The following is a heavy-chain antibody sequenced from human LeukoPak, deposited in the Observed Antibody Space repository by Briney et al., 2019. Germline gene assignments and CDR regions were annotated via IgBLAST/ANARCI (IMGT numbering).Heavy chain of an antibody. V-gene: IGHV1-46*01. J-gene: IGHJ4*02. CDR1: GYTFTSYY. Sequence: GASVKVSCKASGYTFTSYYMHWVRQAPGQGLEWMGIINHSGGSTSYAQKFQGRVTMNRDTSTSTVYMELSSLRSEDTAVYHCARDKRYDSSGSTYYFDYWGQGTLVTVSS. CDR2: INHSGGST. CDR3: ARDKRYDSSGSTYYFDY. D-gene: IGHD3-22*01.